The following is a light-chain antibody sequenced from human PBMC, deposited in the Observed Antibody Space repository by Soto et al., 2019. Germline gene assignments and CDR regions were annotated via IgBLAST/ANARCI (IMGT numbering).Light chain of an antibody. J-gene: IGKJ2*03. CDR1: QSVSSY. V-gene: IGKV3-11*01. Sequence: EIVLTQSPATLSLSPGERATLSCRASQSVSSYLAWYQQKPGQAPRLLIYDASNRATGIPARFSGSGSRTDFTLTISSLEPEDVAVYYCQQRNNWQSFGQGTKLEIK. CDR3: QQRNNWQS. CDR2: DAS.